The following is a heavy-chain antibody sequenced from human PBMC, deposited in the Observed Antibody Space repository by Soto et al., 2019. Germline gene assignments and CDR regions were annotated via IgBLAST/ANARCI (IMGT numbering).Heavy chain of an antibody. V-gene: IGHV4-59*01. D-gene: IGHD2-2*01. J-gene: IGHJ4*02. CDR1: GGSISSYY. Sequence: SETLSLTCTVSGGSISSYYWSWIRQPPGKGLEWIGYIYYSGSTNYNPSLKSRVTISVDTSKNQFSLKLSSVTAADTAVYYCARDVGTYCSSTSCYSSDYWGQGTLVTVSS. CDR2: IYYSGST. CDR3: ARDVGTYCSSTSCYSSDY.